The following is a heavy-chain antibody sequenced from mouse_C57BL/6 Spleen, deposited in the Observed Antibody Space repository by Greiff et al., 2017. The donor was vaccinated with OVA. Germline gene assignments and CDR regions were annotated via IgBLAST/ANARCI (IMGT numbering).Heavy chain of an antibody. CDR2: ICSGGST. V-gene: IGHV2-2*01. CDR1: GFSFTSYG. Sequence: QVQLQQSGPGLVQPSQSLSITCTASGFSFTSYGVHWVRQSPGKGLEWLGVICSGGSTDYNAAFIYRLSISKDKSKSQVFFKMNSLQADDTAIYYCARMDALFAYWGEGTLVTVSA. CDR3: ARMDALFAY. J-gene: IGHJ3*01.